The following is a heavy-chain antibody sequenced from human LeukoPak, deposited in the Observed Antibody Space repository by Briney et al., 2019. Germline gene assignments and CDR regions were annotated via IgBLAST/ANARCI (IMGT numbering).Heavy chain of an antibody. CDR1: GGSISGSSYY. D-gene: IGHD5-24*01. V-gene: IGHV4-39*07. CDR2: IYYSGST. Sequence: SETLSLTCTVSGGSISGSSYYWGWIRQPPGKGLEWIGSIYYSGSTYYNPSLKSRVTISVDTSKNQFSLKLSSVTAADTAVYYCARDPRVEMVPDYWGQGTLVTVSS. CDR3: ARDPRVEMVPDY. J-gene: IGHJ4*02.